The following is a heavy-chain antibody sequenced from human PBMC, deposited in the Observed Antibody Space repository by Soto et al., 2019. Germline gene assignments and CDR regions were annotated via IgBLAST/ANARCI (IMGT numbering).Heavy chain of an antibody. D-gene: IGHD6-13*01. V-gene: IGHV3-23*01. J-gene: IGHJ5*02. CDR3: SKAYSNSWPNDWFDP. CDR1: GFTFSSYA. CDR2: STGSGAGS. Sequence: EVQLLESGGGWLQPGGSLRLSCAASGFTFSSYAMNWVRQAPGKGLEWVSGSTGSGAGSYYSDSVKGRFTISRDNSKNTMYLQMNSLRAEDTAVYSCSKAYSNSWPNDWFDPWGQGTLVTVSS.